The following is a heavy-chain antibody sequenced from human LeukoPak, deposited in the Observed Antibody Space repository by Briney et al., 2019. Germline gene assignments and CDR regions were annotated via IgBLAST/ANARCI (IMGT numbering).Heavy chain of an antibody. CDR3: SRQAYCGGGNCYPFDY. V-gene: IGHV4-39*01. CDR2: IYYSGST. Sequence: PSETLSLTCTVSGGSISSSSYYWGWIRQPPGKGLEWIGSIYYSGSTYYNPSLKSRVTISVDTSKNQFSLKLGSVTAADTAVYYCSRQAYCGGGNCYPFDYWGQGTLVTVSS. J-gene: IGHJ4*02. CDR1: GGSISSSSYY. D-gene: IGHD2-15*01.